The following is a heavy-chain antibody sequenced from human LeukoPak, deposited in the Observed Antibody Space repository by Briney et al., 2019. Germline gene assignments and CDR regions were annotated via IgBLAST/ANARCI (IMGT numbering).Heavy chain of an antibody. D-gene: IGHD2-2*02. J-gene: IGHJ6*02. CDR1: GFTFSSYA. Sequence: GGSLRLSCAASGFTFSSYAMNWVRQAPGKRPEWVSLIKGSGDSTYYADSVRGRFTISRDNSKNTLYLQMNSLRGEDTAVYYCAKGEVVPAAIYGMDVWGQGTTVTVS. CDR3: AKGEVVPAAIYGMDV. CDR2: IKGSGDST. V-gene: IGHV3-23*01.